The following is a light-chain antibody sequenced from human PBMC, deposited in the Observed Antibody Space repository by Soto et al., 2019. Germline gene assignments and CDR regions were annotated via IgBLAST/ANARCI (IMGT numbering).Light chain of an antibody. CDR3: QQYDNLPPWT. CDR2: GAS. J-gene: IGKJ1*01. Sequence: EIVMTQSPATLSVSPGERATLSCKASQSVGTYLAWYQQKPGQAPRLLISGASTRATGVPARFSRGGSGTEFTLTISSLQSEDFLIYHCQQYDNLPPWTFGQGTKVEIK. CDR1: QSVGTY. V-gene: IGKV3-15*01.